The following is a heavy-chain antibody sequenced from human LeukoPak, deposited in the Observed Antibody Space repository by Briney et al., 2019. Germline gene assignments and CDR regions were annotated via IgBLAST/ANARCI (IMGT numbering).Heavy chain of an antibody. J-gene: IGHJ5*02. Sequence: TLSLTCTVSGGSISSGGYYWSWIRQHPGKGLEWIGYIYYSGSTYYNPSLKSRVTVSVDTSKNQFSLKLSSVTAADTAVYYCARGGYSSSWFLNWFDPWGQGTLVTVSS. CDR2: IYYSGST. D-gene: IGHD6-13*01. CDR1: GGSISSGGYY. V-gene: IGHV4-31*03. CDR3: ARGGYSSSWFLNWFDP.